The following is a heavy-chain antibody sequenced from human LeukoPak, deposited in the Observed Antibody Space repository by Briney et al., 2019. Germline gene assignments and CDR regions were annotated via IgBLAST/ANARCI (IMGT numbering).Heavy chain of an antibody. CDR2: IRYDGSNK. CDR3: AKGITIFGVVIIREYYFDY. D-gene: IGHD3-3*01. CDR1: GFTFSSYG. Sequence: GGSLRLSCAASGFTFSSYGMHWVRQAPGKGPEWVAFIRYDGSNKYYADSVKGRFTISRDNSKNTLYLQMNSLRTEDTAVYYCAKGITIFGVVIIREYYFDYWGQGTLVTVSS. J-gene: IGHJ4*02. V-gene: IGHV3-30*02.